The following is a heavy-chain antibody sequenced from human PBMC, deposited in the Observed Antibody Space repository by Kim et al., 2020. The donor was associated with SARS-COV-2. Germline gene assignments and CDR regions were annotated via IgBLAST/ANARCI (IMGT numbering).Heavy chain of an antibody. Sequence: KGRFTISRDNSKNSLYLQMNSLRTEDTALYYCAKGKGIVVVTAFPDAFDIWGQGTMVTVSS. J-gene: IGHJ3*02. CDR3: AKGKGIVVVTAFPDAFDI. D-gene: IGHD2-21*02. V-gene: IGHV3-43*01.